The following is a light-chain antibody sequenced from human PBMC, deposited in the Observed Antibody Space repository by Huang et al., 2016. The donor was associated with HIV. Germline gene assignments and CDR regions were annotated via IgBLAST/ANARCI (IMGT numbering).Light chain of an antibody. J-gene: IGKJ3*01. CDR1: QNISSF. Sequence: EIVLTQSPATLSLSPGGRATLSCRASQNISSFLAWYQQGAGQAPRLLIYGASNRATGIPVRFSGSGSGTDFTLTINNLEPGDFAVYYCQQRFTFGPGTKVDIK. CDR3: QQRFT. CDR2: GAS. V-gene: IGKV3-11*01.